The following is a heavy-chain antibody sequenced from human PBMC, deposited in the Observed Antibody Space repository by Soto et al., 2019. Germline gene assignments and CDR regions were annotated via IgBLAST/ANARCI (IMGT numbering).Heavy chain of an antibody. Sequence: EVQLLESGGGLVQPGGSLRLSCTTSGFSFNKYAMIWVRQAPGKGQEWVSGITGSGSSIQYTASVKGRFTISRDNSKNTAYLQMDYLRAEDTAMYYCAKDDVSGDGLWLVSAWGQGTPVTVS. J-gene: IGHJ5*02. CDR2: ITGSGSSI. V-gene: IGHV3-23*01. CDR1: GFSFNKYA. CDR3: AKDDVSGDGLWLVSA. D-gene: IGHD2-21*02.